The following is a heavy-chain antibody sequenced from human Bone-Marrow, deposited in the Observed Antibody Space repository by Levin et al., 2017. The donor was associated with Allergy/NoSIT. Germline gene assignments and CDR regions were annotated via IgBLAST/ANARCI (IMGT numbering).Heavy chain of an antibody. V-gene: IGHV3-15*01. CDR3: SGDYSSGMDG. D-gene: IGHD3-10*01. CDR1: GFTFTNAW. CDR2: IKSKTDGGTT. J-gene: IGHJ6*02. Sequence: GGSLRLSCAASGFTFTNAWMTWVRQAPGKGLEWVGRIKSKTDGGTTDYAAPVKGRFTISRHDSKNTLDLQMNSLKTEDTAVYYCSGDYSSGMDGWGQGTTVTVSS.